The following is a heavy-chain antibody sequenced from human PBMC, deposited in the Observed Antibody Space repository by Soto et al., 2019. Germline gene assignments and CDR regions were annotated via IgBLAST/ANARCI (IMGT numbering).Heavy chain of an antibody. CDR2: INPSGGST. D-gene: IGHD3-10*01. V-gene: IGHV1-46*01. CDR1: GYTFTSYY. J-gene: IGHJ6*02. Sequence: GASVKVSCKASGYTFTSYYMHWVRQAPGQGLEWMGIINPSGGSTSYAQKFQGRVTMTRDTSTSTVYMELSSLRSEDTAVYYCARDLKRWFGELSGYYYYGMDVWGQGTTVTV. CDR3: ARDLKRWFGELSGYYYYGMDV.